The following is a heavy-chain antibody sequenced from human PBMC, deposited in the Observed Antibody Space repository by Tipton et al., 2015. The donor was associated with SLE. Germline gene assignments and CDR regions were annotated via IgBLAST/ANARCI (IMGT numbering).Heavy chain of an antibody. V-gene: IGHV4-61*02. CDR1: GGSITRGGSYY. J-gene: IGHJ5*02. D-gene: IGHD1-26*01. CDR2: IFSTGST. CDR3: ARDLRATGNWFDP. Sequence: GLVKPSETLSLTCTVSGGSITRGGSYYWGWIRQPAGKGLEWIGRIFSTGSTNYNPSLKSRVTISIDTSKNQFSLRLSSVTAADTAVYYCARDLRATGNWFDPWGKGTLVTVSS.